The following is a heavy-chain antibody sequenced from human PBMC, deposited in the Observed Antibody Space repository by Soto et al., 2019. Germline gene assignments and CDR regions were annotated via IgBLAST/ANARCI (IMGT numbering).Heavy chain of an antibody. J-gene: IGHJ4*02. CDR2: IYYSGST. CDR1: GGSIYSDY. D-gene: IGHD2-21*01. Sequence: SETLSLTCIVSGGSIYSDYWTWIRHPPGKGLEWIGYIYYSGSTNYNPALKSRVTISVDTSKNQFSLKLSSVSAADTAVYYCAREVVVGAARYFDYWGQGTLVTSPQ. V-gene: IGHV4-59*01. CDR3: AREVVVGAARYFDY.